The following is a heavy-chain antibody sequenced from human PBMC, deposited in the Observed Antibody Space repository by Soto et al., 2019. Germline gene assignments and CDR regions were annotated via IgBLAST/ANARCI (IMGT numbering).Heavy chain of an antibody. J-gene: IGHJ3*02. CDR1: GFTFSSYS. CDR3: ARDGGYDPGFAFDI. Sequence: GGSLRLSCAASGFTFSSYSMNWVRQAPGKGLEWVSSISSSSSYIYYADSVKGRFTISRDNAKNSLYLQMNSLRAEDTAVYYCARDGGYDPGFAFDIWGQGTMVTVSS. D-gene: IGHD2-15*01. CDR2: ISSSSSYI. V-gene: IGHV3-21*01.